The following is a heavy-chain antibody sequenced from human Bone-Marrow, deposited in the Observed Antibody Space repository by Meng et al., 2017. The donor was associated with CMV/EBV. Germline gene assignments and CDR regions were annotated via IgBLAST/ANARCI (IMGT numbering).Heavy chain of an antibody. CDR3: ARATYYYDSSGYSLLDY. CDR2: INHSGST. D-gene: IGHD3-22*01. J-gene: IGHJ4*02. Sequence: QTLSLTCAVYGGSFSGYYWSWTRQPPGKGLEWIGEINHSGSTNYNPSLKSRVTISVDTSKNQFSLKLSSVTAADTAVYYCARATYYYDSSGYSLLDYWGQGTLVTVSS. V-gene: IGHV4-34*01. CDR1: GGSFSGYY.